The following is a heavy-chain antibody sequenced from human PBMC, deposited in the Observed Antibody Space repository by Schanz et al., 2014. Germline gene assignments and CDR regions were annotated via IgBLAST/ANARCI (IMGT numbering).Heavy chain of an antibody. Sequence: VQLVESGGGLVQPGRSLRLSCAASGFTFSRSGMHWVRQAPGKGLEWVSSISGDSDYIYYADSVKGRFTISRDNAKNSLYLQMNSLRPEDTALYYCAKVQTHTLYGGNSCFDYWGQGTLVTVSS. V-gene: IGHV3-21*04. CDR1: GFTFSRSG. CDR3: AKVQTHTLYGGNSCFDY. J-gene: IGHJ4*02. CDR2: ISGDSDYI. D-gene: IGHD2-21*02.